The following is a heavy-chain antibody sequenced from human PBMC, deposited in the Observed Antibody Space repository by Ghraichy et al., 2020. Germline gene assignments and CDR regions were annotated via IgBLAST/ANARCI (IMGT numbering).Heavy chain of an antibody. J-gene: IGHJ6*02. D-gene: IGHD3-10*01. CDR1: GFTFRTYA. CDR2: IRFDGGNK. Sequence: LSLTCAASGFTFRTYAMHWVRQAPGKGLEWVAAIRFDGGNKYYGDSVKGRFTISRDNSRNTLDLQMNSLRVEDTAVYYCARGDDYGSVRWYYYGLDVWGQGTTVTVSS. V-gene: IGHV3-33*01. CDR3: ARGDDYGSVRWYYYGLDV.